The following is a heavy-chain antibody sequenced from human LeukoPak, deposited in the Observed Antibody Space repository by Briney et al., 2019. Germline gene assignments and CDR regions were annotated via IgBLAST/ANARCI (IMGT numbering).Heavy chain of an antibody. CDR2: ISYDGSNK. V-gene: IGHV3-30*18. Sequence: PGRSLRLSCAASGFTFSSYGMHWVRQAPGKGLEWVAVISYDGSNKYYADSVKGRFTISRDNSKNTLYLQMNSLGAEDTAVYYCAKREAFDIWGQGTMVTVSS. CDR3: AKREAFDI. CDR1: GFTFSSYG. J-gene: IGHJ3*02.